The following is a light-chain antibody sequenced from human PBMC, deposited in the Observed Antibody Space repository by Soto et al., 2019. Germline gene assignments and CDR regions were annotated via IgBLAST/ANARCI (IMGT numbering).Light chain of an antibody. V-gene: IGKV2-28*01. J-gene: IGKJ3*01. Sequence: DIVMTQSPLSLPVTPGEPASISCRSSQSLLHSNGYNYLDWYLQKPGQSPQLLIYLGSNRASGVPDRFSGSGSGTEFTLTISSLQPDDFATYYCQQYNSYSRGFGTGT. CDR2: LGS. CDR1: QSLLHSNGYNY. CDR3: QQYNSYSRG.